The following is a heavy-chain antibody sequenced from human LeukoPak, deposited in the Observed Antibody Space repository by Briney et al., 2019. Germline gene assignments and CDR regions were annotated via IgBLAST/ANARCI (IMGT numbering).Heavy chain of an antibody. CDR2: ISRTSDYI. Sequence: GGSLRLSCAASGFTVSSNYMNWVRQAPGKGLEWVSSISRTSDYIHYADSVKGRFTISRDNAKNSLYLEMNSLRAEDTAVYYCGRDTVTTIDYWGQGTLVTVSS. CDR1: GFTVSSNY. V-gene: IGHV3-21*01. CDR3: GRDTVTTIDY. D-gene: IGHD4-17*01. J-gene: IGHJ4*02.